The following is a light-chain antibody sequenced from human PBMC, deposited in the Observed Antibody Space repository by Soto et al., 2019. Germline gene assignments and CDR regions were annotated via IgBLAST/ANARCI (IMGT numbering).Light chain of an antibody. V-gene: IGKV3-15*01. Sequence: EIVMTQAPATLSVSPGERATLSRRASQSVGSNLAWFQQKPGQAPRLLMFAASTRATGFPARFSGSGSGTEFTLTISSLQSEDFAVYYCQQYNNWPRTFGQGTKVDIK. CDR3: QQYNNWPRT. CDR2: AAS. J-gene: IGKJ1*01. CDR1: QSVGSN.